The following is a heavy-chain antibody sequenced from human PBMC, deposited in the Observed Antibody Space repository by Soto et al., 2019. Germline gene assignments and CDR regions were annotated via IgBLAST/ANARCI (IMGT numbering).Heavy chain of an antibody. J-gene: IGHJ6*02. V-gene: IGHV3-15*01. Sequence: GGSLRLSCAASGFSFSYAWMSWVRQAPGKGLEWVGRVKSKTDGATTDYAAPVKGRFSISRDDSKTTVYLQMNSLKAEDTAVYYCTTDCSGGSCYPGADYYYYGMDVWGQGTTVTVS. CDR2: VKSKTDGATT. CDR1: GFSFSYAW. CDR3: TTDCSGGSCYPGADYYYYGMDV. D-gene: IGHD2-15*01.